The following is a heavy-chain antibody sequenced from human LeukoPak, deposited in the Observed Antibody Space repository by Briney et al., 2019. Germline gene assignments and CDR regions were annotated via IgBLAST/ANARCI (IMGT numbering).Heavy chain of an antibody. D-gene: IGHD3-22*01. V-gene: IGHV1-46*01. CDR2: INPSGGST. Sequence: ASVKVSCKASGNTFSSYYIHWVRQAPGQGLEWMGIINPSGGSTSYAQKFQGRVTMTRDMSTSTVYMELSSLRSEDTAMYYCARGNSGYFLSDVGYWGQGTLVTVSS. CDR3: ARGNSGYFLSDVGY. CDR1: GNTFSSYY. J-gene: IGHJ4*02.